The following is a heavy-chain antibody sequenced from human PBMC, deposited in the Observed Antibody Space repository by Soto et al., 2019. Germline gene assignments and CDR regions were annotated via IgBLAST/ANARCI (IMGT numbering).Heavy chain of an antibody. V-gene: IGHV1-46*01. CDR1: GYTLTSYY. Sequence: SVKGSCKASGYTLTSYYMHWVRQAPGQGLEWMGIINPSGGTTTYAQKFQGRVTVTRDTSTSTVYMELSSLKSEDTAVYYCAREGSGSAIGYCGQGTLVTVS. CDR2: INPSGGTT. D-gene: IGHD3-10*01. J-gene: IGHJ4*02. CDR3: AREGSGSAIGY.